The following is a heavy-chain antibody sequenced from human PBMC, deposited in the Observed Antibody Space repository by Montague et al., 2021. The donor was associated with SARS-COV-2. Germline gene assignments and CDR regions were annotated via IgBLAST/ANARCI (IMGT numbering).Heavy chain of an antibody. D-gene: IGHD6-19*01. CDR1: GGSIRSSSYY. Sequence: SETLSLTCTVSGGSIRSSSYYWGWIRQPPGKGLEWIGSIYYSGRTYCNPSLKSRVTISVDTSKNQFSLKLSSVTAADTAVYYCARQENSSGWFKPDAFDIWGQGTMVTVSS. J-gene: IGHJ3*02. CDR2: IYYSGRT. CDR3: ARQENSSGWFKPDAFDI. V-gene: IGHV4-39*01.